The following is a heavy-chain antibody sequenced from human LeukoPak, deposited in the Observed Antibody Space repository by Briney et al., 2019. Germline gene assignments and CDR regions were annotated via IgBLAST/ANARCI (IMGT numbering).Heavy chain of an antibody. CDR2: IYPGDSDT. CDR1: GYIFTTYW. V-gene: IGHV5-51*01. Sequence: GESLKISCKGSGYIFTTYWIGWVRQMPGKGLEWMGIIYPGDSDTRYNPSFQGRVTFSVDTSINTAYLQWNSLKASDTAMFYCARQAGSAYDYFDYWGQGTLVPVSS. CDR3: ARQAGSAYDYFDY. J-gene: IGHJ4*02. D-gene: IGHD1-1*01.